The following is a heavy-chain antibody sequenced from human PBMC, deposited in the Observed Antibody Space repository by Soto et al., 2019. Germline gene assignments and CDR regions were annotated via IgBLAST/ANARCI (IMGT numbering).Heavy chain of an antibody. Sequence: ASVKVSCQASGYTFTSYGISWVRQAPGQGLEWMGWISAYNGNTNYAQKLQGRVTMTTDTSTSTAYMELRSLRSDDTAVYYCARDYDFWSGYPIYYYGMDVWGQGTTVTVSS. CDR2: ISAYNGNT. CDR1: GYTFTSYG. V-gene: IGHV1-18*01. J-gene: IGHJ6*02. D-gene: IGHD3-3*01. CDR3: ARDYDFWSGYPIYYYGMDV.